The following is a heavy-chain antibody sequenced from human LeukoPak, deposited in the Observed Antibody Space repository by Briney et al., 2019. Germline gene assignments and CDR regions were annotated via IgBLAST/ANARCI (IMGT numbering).Heavy chain of an antibody. CDR3: VSRAGSPWGPFDD. CDR1: GFTSSDYA. J-gene: IGHJ4*02. V-gene: IGHV3-23*01. D-gene: IGHD7-27*01. CDR2: ISRGGVIS. Sequence: GGSLRLSCAASGFTSSDYAINWVRQAPGKGLEWVSTISRGGVISYYADSVKGRFTISRDDSNNTLYLHMNSLRAEDTAVYYCVSRAGSPWGPFDDWGQGTLVTVSS.